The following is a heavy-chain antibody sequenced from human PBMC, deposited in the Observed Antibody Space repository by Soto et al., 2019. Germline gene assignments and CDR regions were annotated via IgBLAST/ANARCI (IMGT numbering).Heavy chain of an antibody. CDR2: ISYDGSNK. V-gene: IGHV3-30*18. J-gene: IGHJ4*02. D-gene: IGHD5-18*01. CDR3: AKEGRGYSYGNYFDY. CDR1: GFTFSSYG. Sequence: LRLSCAASGFTFSSYGMHWVRQAPGKGLEWVAVISYDGSNKYYADSVKGRFTISRDNSKNTLYLQMNSLRAEDTAVYYCAKEGRGYSYGNYFDYWGQGTLVTVSS.